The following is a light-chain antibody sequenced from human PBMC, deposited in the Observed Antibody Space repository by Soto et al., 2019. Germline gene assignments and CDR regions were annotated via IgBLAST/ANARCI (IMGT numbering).Light chain of an antibody. Sequence: QSVLTQPPSASGSPGQSVTVSCTGTSSDVGAYNSVSWYQQHPDKAPKLMIYDVSERPSGVPDRFSGSKSGNTASLTVSGLQAEDEADYYCSSYAGTHIVFRTGTKLTVL. CDR2: DVS. V-gene: IGLV2-8*01. CDR1: SSDVGAYNS. CDR3: SSYAGTHIV. J-gene: IGLJ1*01.